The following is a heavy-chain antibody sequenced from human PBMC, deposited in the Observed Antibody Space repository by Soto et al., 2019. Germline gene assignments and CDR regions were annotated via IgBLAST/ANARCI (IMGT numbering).Heavy chain of an antibody. CDR2: MNPNSGNT. CDR3: ARGASRWLPYYFDY. J-gene: IGHJ4*02. V-gene: IGHV1-8*01. D-gene: IGHD5-12*01. CDR1: GYSFTSYD. Sequence: ASVKVSWEASGYSFTSYDINWVRQATGQGLEWMGWMNPNSGNTGYAQKFQGRVTMTRNTSKNQFSLKLSSVTAADTAVYYCARGASRWLPYYFDYWGQGTLVTVSS.